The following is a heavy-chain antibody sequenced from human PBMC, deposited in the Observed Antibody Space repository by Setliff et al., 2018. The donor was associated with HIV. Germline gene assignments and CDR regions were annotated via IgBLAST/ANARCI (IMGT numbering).Heavy chain of an antibody. V-gene: IGHV4-34*01. CDR1: GGSLSGYY. CDR3: ARSWGSGSYPY. Sequence: SETLSLTCAVYGGSLSGYYWSWIRQPPGKGLEWIGEINHSGSTSYNPSLKSRVTIPVDTSKNQFSLKLTSVTAADTAVYYCARSWGSGSYPYWGQGTLVTVSS. J-gene: IGHJ4*02. D-gene: IGHD3-10*01. CDR2: INHSGST.